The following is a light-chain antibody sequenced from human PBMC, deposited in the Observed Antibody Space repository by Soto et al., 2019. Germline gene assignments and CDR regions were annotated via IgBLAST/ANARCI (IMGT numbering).Light chain of an antibody. CDR3: CSYAGSLYV. V-gene: IGLV2-11*01. J-gene: IGLJ1*01. Sequence: QSVLTQPRSVSGSPGQSVTISCTGTSSDVGGYNYVSWYQQHPGKAPKLMIYDVSKRPSGVPDRFSGSKSGNTASLTISGVQAEVEADYYCCSYAGSLYVFGTGTKVTVL. CDR2: DVS. CDR1: SSDVGGYNY.